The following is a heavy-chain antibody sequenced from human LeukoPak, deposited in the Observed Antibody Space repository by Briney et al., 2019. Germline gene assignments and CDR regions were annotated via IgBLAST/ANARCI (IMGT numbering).Heavy chain of an antibody. J-gene: IGHJ4*02. Sequence: PGGSLRLSCAASGFTFSSYWMHWVRQAPGKGLVWVSRINSDGSSTSYADSVKGRFTIYRDNAKNTLYLQMNSRRAEDTAVYYCARLRSGYYFDYWGQGTLVTVSS. CDR2: INSDGSST. CDR1: GFTFSSYW. V-gene: IGHV3-74*01. D-gene: IGHD3-22*01. CDR3: ARLRSGYYFDY.